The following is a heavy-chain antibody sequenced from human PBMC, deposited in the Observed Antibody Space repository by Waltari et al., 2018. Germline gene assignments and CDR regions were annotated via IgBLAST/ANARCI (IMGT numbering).Heavy chain of an antibody. J-gene: IGHJ6*03. V-gene: IGHV4-4*07. CDR1: GASIPNYY. CDR2: IYTSGST. D-gene: IGHD3-3*01. CDR3: ARDRFMSENYDFWRGPYYLDV. Sequence: QVQVQESGPGLVNPSDTLSLTCTVPGASIPNYYWSWIRQPAGKGLEWIGHIYTSGSTTKNPSLKSRVTMSLDTSNNQFSLKLTSVTAADTAVYYCARDRFMSENYDFWRGPYYLDVWGKGTTVAVSS.